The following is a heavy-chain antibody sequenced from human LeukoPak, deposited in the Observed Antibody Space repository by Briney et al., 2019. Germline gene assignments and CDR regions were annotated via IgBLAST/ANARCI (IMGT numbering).Heavy chain of an antibody. D-gene: IGHD3-16*01. Sequence: RGSLRLSCAASGFTFSSYWMSWVRQAPGKGLEWVSAISGSGGSTYYADSVKGRFTISRDNSRGTLYLQMNSLRAEDTAVYYCAKGYYDYVWGSYYFDYWGQGTLVTVSS. CDR1: GFTFSSYW. J-gene: IGHJ4*02. CDR2: ISGSGGST. V-gene: IGHV3-23*01. CDR3: AKGYYDYVWGSYYFDY.